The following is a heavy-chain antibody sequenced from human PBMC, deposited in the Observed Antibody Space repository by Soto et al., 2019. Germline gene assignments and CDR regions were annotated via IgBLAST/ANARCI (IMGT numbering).Heavy chain of an antibody. CDR3: ASLYGDYAFDY. D-gene: IGHD4-17*01. CDR1: GGTFSSYT. Sequence: QVQLVQSGAEVKKPGSSVKVSCKASGGTFSSYTISWVRQAPGQGLEWIGRIIPILGIANYAQKFQGRVTITADKSTSTAYMELSSLRSEDTAVYYCASLYGDYAFDYWGQGTLVTVSS. CDR2: IIPILGIA. J-gene: IGHJ4*02. V-gene: IGHV1-69*02.